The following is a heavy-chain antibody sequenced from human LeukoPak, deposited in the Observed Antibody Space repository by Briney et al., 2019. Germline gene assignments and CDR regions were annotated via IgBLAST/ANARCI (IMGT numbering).Heavy chain of an antibody. Sequence: ASVKVSCKASGYTFTSYYMHWVRQAPGQGLEWMGIINPSGGSTSYAQKFQGRVTMTRDTSTSTVYMELSSLRSEDTAVYYCARDHPEIAVIPAAMDVWGTGTTVIVSS. CDR3: ARDHPEIAVIPAAMDV. D-gene: IGHD2-2*01. J-gene: IGHJ6*03. V-gene: IGHV1-46*01. CDR2: INPSGGST. CDR1: GYTFTSYY.